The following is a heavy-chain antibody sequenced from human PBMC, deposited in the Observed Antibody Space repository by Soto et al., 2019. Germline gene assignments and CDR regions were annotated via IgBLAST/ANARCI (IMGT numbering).Heavy chain of an antibody. V-gene: IGHV3-23*01. J-gene: IGHJ4*02. Sequence: EVQLWESGGGLVQPGGSLRLSCAASGFSFSTYAMTWVRQAPGKGLQWVSAISGGGSNTHYADSVKGRFTISRDNSKKLLHLQMNSLRAEDTAIYYCAKFSAASVYDISSAPDYRGQGTLVTLSS. CDR3: AKFSAASVYDISSAPDY. CDR1: GFSFSTYA. CDR2: ISGGGSNT. D-gene: IGHD3-9*01.